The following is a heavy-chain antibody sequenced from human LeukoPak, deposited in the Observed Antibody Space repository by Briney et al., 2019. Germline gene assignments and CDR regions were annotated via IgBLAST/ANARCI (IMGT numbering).Heavy chain of an antibody. Sequence: SVKVSCKASGGTFSSYAISWVRQAPGQGLEWMGRIIPILGIANYAQKFQGRVTITADKSTSTAYMELSSLRSEDTAVYYCARARLNAAALSCAFDIWGQGTMVTVSS. J-gene: IGHJ3*02. CDR3: ARARLNAAALSCAFDI. V-gene: IGHV1-69*04. CDR2: IIPILGIA. D-gene: IGHD6-13*01. CDR1: GGTFSSYA.